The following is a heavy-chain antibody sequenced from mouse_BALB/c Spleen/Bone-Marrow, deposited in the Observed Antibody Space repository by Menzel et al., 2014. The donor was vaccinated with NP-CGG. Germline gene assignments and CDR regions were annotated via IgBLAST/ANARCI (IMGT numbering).Heavy chain of an antibody. CDR3: TGSYDYSWFPY. CDR2: IYPSDNYT. CDR1: GYTFTRYW. D-gene: IGHD2-4*01. J-gene: IGHJ3*01. Sequence: QVQLRQSGAELVRPGASVKLSCKASGYTFTRYWINWVKQRPGQGLEWIGNIYPSDNYTNYDQKFKDKATLTVDKSSSTAYMQLSSPTSEDSAVYYCTGSYDYSWFPYWGQGTLVTVSA. V-gene: IGHV1-69*02.